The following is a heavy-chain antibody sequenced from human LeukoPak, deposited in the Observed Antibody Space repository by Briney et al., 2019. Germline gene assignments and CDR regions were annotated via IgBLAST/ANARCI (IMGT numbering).Heavy chain of an antibody. Sequence: SETLSLTCTVSGVSISSGGYYWSWIRQHPGKSLEWIGYIYYSGSTYYNPSLKSRVTISVDTSKNQFSLKLSSVTAADTAVYYCARPRDGYNQGAFDIWGQGTMVTVSS. D-gene: IGHD5-24*01. CDR3: ARPRDGYNQGAFDI. V-gene: IGHV4-31*03. CDR1: GVSISSGGYY. CDR2: IYYSGST. J-gene: IGHJ3*02.